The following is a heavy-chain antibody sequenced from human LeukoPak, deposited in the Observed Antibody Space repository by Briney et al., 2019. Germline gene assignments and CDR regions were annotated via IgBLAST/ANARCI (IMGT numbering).Heavy chain of an antibody. Sequence: SETLSLTCAVYGGSFSGYYWSWIRQPPGKGLEWIGYIYYSGSTYYNPSLKSRVTISVDTSKNQFSLKLSSVTAADTAVYYCARDYGVEEGGYYYMDVWGKGTTVTVSS. CDR3: ARDYGVEEGGYYYMDV. V-gene: IGHV4-30-4*08. D-gene: IGHD4-17*01. J-gene: IGHJ6*03. CDR2: IYYSGST. CDR1: GGSFSGYY.